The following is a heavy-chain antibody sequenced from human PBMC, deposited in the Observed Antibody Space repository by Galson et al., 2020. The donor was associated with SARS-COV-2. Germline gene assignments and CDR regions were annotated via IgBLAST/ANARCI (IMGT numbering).Heavy chain of an antibody. CDR2: IYHSGST. CDR1: GYSISGGYL. Sequence: SETLSLTCAVSGYSISGGYLWGWIRPPPGKGLEWIGTIYHSGSTYYNPSLKSRVTIAADTSRNQFSLQLSSVTAADTAVYFCARGSDDSGNYYYYYYMDVWGKGTTVTVSS. CDR3: ARGSDDSGNYYYYYYMDV. V-gene: IGHV4-38-2*01. D-gene: IGHD3-10*01. J-gene: IGHJ6*03.